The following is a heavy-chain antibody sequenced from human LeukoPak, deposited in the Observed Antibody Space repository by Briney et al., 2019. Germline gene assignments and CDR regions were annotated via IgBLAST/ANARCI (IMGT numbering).Heavy chain of an antibody. Sequence: PGGSLRLSCAASGFTFSGSAMHWVRQASGKGLEWVGRIRSKPNSYATAYAASVKGRFTISRDDSKNTAYLQMNSLKTEDTAVYYCTSPYCSDGVCYPGYWGQGTRVTVSS. CDR2: IRSKPNSYAT. D-gene: IGHD2-8*01. CDR3: TSPYCSDGVCYPGY. V-gene: IGHV3-73*01. J-gene: IGHJ4*02. CDR1: GFTFSGSA.